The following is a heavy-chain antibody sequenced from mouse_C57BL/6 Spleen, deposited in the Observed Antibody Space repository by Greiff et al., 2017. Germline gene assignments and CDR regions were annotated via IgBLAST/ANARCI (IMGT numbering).Heavy chain of an antibody. D-gene: IGHD3-2*02. V-gene: IGHV1-64*01. CDR3: ARDSSGYDFAY. CDR2: IHPNSGST. J-gene: IGHJ3*01. Sequence: QVQLQQPGAELVKPGASVKLSCKASGYTFTSYWMHWVKQRPGLGLEWIGMIHPNSGSTNYNEKFKSKATLTVDKSSSTAYMQLSSLTSEDSAVYYCARDSSGYDFAYWGQGTLVTVSA. CDR1: GYTFTSYW.